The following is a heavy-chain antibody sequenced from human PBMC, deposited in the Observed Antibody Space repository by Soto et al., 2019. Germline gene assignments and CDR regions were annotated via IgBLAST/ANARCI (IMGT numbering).Heavy chain of an antibody. D-gene: IGHD6-19*01. CDR3: AASDSRGWSLAY. Sequence: GASVKVSCTASGGTFSSYTISWVRQAPEQGLEWMGRIIPILGIANYAQKFQGRVTITADKSTSTAYMELSSLRSEDTAVYYCAASDSRGWSLAYWARGPRAPVSS. CDR2: IIPILGIA. CDR1: GGTFSSYT. V-gene: IGHV1-69*02. J-gene: IGHJ4*02.